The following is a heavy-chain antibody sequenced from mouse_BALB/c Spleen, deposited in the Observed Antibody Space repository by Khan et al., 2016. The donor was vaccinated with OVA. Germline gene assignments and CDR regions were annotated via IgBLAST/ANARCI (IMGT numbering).Heavy chain of an antibody. D-gene: IGHD2-10*01. V-gene: IGHV2-6-1*01. CDR3: ARQPYYHYYIMDY. J-gene: IGHJ4*01. CDR1: GFSLTDYG. Sequence: VQLQESGPGLVAPSQSLSITCTISGFSLTDYGVHWVRQPPGKGLEWLVVIWSDGTTTYNSALKSRLSIIKDNSKSQIFLKMNSLQTDDTAMYYCARQPYYHYYIMDYWGQGTSGTVSS. CDR2: IWSDGTT.